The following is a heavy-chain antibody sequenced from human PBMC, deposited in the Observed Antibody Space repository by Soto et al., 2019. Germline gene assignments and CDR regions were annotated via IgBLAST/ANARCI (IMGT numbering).Heavy chain of an antibody. Sequence: EVQLVESGGGLIQPGGSMRLSCAASGFTVSSNYMSWVRQAPGKGLEWVSVIYSGGSTYYADSVKGRFTISRDNSKNTLYLQMNSLRAEDTAVYYCARGIAAAGALYDYWGQGTLVTVSS. J-gene: IGHJ4*02. CDR3: ARGIAAAGALYDY. V-gene: IGHV3-53*01. CDR1: GFTVSSNY. D-gene: IGHD6-13*01. CDR2: IYSGGST.